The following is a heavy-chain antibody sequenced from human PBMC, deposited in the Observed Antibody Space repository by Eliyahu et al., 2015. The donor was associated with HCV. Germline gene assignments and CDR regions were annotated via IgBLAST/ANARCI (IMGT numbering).Heavy chain of an antibody. D-gene: IGHD3-10*01. J-gene: IGHJ6*03. CDR2: IYYSGSP. V-gene: IGHV4-59*01. Sequence: QVQLQESGPGLVKPSETLSLTCXVSGGSISSYYWSWIRQPPGKGLEWIGYIYYSGSPNYNPSLKSRVTISVDTSKNQFSLKLSSVTAADTAVYYCAREGYYYGSGSSRVGYYYYYYYMDVWGKGTTVTVSS. CDR1: GGSISSYY. CDR3: AREGYYYGSGSSRVGYYYYYYYMDV.